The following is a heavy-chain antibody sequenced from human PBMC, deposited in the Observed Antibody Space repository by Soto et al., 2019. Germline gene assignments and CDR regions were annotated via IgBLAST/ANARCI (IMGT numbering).Heavy chain of an antibody. J-gene: IGHJ4*02. V-gene: IGHV3-33*01. CDR3: ARIQLDTIMALDY. CDR2: VWSNGNLK. CDR1: GFTFDAYG. Sequence: QVQLEESGGGVVQPGGSLRLSCAAGGFTFDAYGFHWVRQAPGKGLEWVAVVWSNGNLKYYADSVKGRFTISRDSSKSALNLQMNSLRADDTAVYYCARIQLDTIMALDYWGQGSLVTASS. D-gene: IGHD1-1*01.